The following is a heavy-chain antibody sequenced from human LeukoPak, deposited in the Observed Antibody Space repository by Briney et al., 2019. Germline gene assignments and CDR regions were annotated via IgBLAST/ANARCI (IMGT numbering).Heavy chain of an antibody. CDR2: IYYSGRT. Sequence: SETLSLTCTVSGGSISDYYWSWIRQPPGEGLEWIGYIYYSGRTNYNPSLKSRVTISVDTSKNQFSLKVRSVTAADTAVYYCASSSTGSYNDAFDIWGQGTVVTVSS. J-gene: IGHJ3*02. V-gene: IGHV4-59*01. D-gene: IGHD3-10*01. CDR1: GGSISDYY. CDR3: ASSSTGSYNDAFDI.